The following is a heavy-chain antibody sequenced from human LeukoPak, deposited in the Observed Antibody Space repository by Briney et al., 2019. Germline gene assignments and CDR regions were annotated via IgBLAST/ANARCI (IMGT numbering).Heavy chain of an antibody. CDR3: ARDYYGSGSYYALMDV. V-gene: IGHV3-7*03. D-gene: IGHD3-10*01. CDR2: IKQDGSEK. J-gene: IGHJ6*02. CDR1: GLSFGAHA. Sequence: PGGSLRLSCAASGLSFGAHAMHWVRQAPGKGLEWVANIKQDGSEKYYVDSVKGRFTISRDNAKNSLYLQMNSLRAEDTAVYYCARDYYGSGSYYALMDVWGQGTTVTVSS.